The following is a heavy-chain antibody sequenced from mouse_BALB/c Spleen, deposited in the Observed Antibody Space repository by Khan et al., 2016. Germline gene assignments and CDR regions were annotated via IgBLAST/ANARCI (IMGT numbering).Heavy chain of an antibody. D-gene: IGHD2-3*01. CDR2: IDPANDNT. J-gene: IGHJ2*01. CDR3: APIYDGYYHY. CDR1: VFNIKDTY. V-gene: IGHV14-3*02. Sequence: VQLQQSGAELVKPGASVKLSCTASVFNIKDTYMHWVRQRPEQGLEWIGRIDPANDNTKYDPKFQGKATVTADTSSNTAYLQLSSLTSEDTAVYYCAPIYDGYYHYWGQGTTLTVSS.